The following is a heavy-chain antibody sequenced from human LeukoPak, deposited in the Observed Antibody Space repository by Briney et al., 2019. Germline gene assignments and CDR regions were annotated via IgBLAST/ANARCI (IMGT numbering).Heavy chain of an antibody. V-gene: IGHV4-39*07. CDR1: GGSISSSSYY. CDR2: IYYSGST. CDR3: ARVHRIAAAGYFDY. Sequence: SETLSLTCTVSGGSISSSSYYWGWIRQPPGKGLEWIGSIYYSGSTYYNPSLKSRVTISVDTSKNQFSLKLSSVTAADTAVYYCARVHRIAAAGYFDYWGQGTLVTVSS. J-gene: IGHJ4*02. D-gene: IGHD6-13*01.